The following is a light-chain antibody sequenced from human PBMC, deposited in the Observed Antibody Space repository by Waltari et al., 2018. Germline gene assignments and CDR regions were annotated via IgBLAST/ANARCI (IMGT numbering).Light chain of an antibody. CDR1: QTVAGDN. CDR3: QQFDASVLT. V-gene: IGKV3-20*01. CDR2: AAS. J-gene: IGKJ4*01. Sequence: EIVLTQSPDTLSLSPGQTATLSCRASQTVAGDNLAWYQHQRGQAPRLLIYAASSRAAGVPDRFRGSASGTDFTLTISRLEPEDCAVYYCQQFDASVLTFGGGTKVEMK.